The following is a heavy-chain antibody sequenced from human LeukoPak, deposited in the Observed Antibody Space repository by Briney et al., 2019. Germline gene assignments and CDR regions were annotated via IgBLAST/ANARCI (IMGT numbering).Heavy chain of an antibody. CDR3: ARDRDFILFDY. D-gene: IGHD2-21*01. Sequence: GGSLRLSCAASEFPFNTYVMHWVRQVPGKGLVWVSRISHDGTIASYADSVKGRFTISRDNAKNTLYLQMDSLRAEDTAIYYCARDRDFILFDYWGQGALVTVSS. V-gene: IGHV3-74*01. CDR1: EFPFNTYV. CDR2: ISHDGTIA. J-gene: IGHJ4*02.